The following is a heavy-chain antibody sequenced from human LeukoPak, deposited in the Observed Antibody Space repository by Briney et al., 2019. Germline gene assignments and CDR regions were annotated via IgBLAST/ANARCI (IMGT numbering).Heavy chain of an antibody. D-gene: IGHD2-8*02. CDR2: INHSGST. J-gene: IGHJ5*02. V-gene: IGHV4-34*01. Sequence: SETLSLTCAVYGGSFSGYYWSWIRQPPGKGLEWIGEINHSGSTNYNPSLKSRVTISVDTSKNQFSLKLSSVTAADTAVYYCARDYCSGGACFGRWFDPWSQGTLVTVSS. CDR1: GGSFSGYY. CDR3: ARDYCSGGACFGRWFDP.